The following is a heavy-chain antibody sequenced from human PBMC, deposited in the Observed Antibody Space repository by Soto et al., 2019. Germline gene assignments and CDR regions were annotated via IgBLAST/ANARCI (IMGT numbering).Heavy chain of an antibody. Sequence: GGSLRLSCAASGFSISSRAMNWVRQAPGKGLEWVSFISGGTNIQYYADSVKGRFTMSRDYAQNTLSLQVNSLRAEDTAVYYCALQGGNGELDNWGQGTLVTVSS. CDR2: ISGGTNIQ. D-gene: IGHD4-17*01. CDR1: GFSISSRA. CDR3: ALQGGNGELDN. J-gene: IGHJ4*02. V-gene: IGHV3-48*04.